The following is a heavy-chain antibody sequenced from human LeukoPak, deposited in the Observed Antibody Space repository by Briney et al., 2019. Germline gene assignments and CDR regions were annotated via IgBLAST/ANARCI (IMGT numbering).Heavy chain of an antibody. J-gene: IGHJ4*02. V-gene: IGHV3-23*01. Sequence: GGSLRLSCAASGFSFRSHGMNWVRQAPGKGLEWVSGIGPTGANIYYADSVKGRFSISRDNAKNTLYLQMNSLRAEDTAVYYCARVHTGYTVDYWGQGTLVTVSS. CDR1: GFSFRSHG. D-gene: IGHD6-13*01. CDR2: IGPTGANI. CDR3: ARVHTGYTVDY.